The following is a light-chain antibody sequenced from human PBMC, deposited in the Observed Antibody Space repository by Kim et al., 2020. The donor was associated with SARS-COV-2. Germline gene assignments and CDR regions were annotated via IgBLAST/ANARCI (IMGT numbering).Light chain of an antibody. CDR2: RAS. CDR3: QHCYTSTPST. J-gene: IGKJ2*01. CDR1: RGINNW. V-gene: IGKV1-5*03. Sequence: SIGDTVAMTCRASRGINNWLAWYQQKPGKAPKLLIYRASNLESGVPLRFSGSQSGTEFTLTISSLQPDDFASYYCQHCYTSTPSTFGQGTKLEI.